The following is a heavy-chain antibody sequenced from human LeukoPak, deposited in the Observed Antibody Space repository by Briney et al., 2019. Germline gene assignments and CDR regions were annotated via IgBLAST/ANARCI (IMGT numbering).Heavy chain of an antibody. V-gene: IGHV4-39*01. Sequence: PSETLSLTCTVSGGSISSSSYYWGWIRQPPGKGLEWIGSIYYSGSTYYNPSLKSRVTISVDTSKNQFSLKLSSVNAADTAVYYCARHVIRRRLGELSLIDYWAREPWSPSPQ. CDR1: GGSISSSSYY. CDR2: IYYSGST. CDR3: ARHVIRRRLGELSLIDY. D-gene: IGHD3-16*02. J-gene: IGHJ4*02.